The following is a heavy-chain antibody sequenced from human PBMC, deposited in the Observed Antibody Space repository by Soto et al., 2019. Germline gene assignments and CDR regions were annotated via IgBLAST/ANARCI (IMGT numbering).Heavy chain of an antibody. CDR2: IIPIFGTA. CDR1: GGTFSSYA. CDR3: ARALGGYCSSTSCYYNP. D-gene: IGHD2-2*01. J-gene: IGHJ5*02. V-gene: IGHV1-69*06. Sequence: QVQLVQSGAEVKKPGSSVKVSCKASGGTFSSYAISWVRQAPGQGLEWMGGIIPIFGTANYAQKFQGRVTITADKSTSTAYMELSSLRSEGTAVYYCARALGGYCSSTSCYYNPWGQGTLVTVSS.